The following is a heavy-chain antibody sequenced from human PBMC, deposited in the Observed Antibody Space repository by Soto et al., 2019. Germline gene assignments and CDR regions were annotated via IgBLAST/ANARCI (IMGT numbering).Heavy chain of an antibody. Sequence: QLQLQESGPGLVKPSQTLSLACTVSGGSFSSGGYYWSWIRQLPGKGLEWIGYIYSSGSTYYNPSLTSRFTISLDTSKNQFSLKLSSVTAADTAVYYCARATSFSGHHGYWGQGTLVTVSS. J-gene: IGHJ4*02. CDR1: GGSFSSGGYY. V-gene: IGHV4-31*03. D-gene: IGHD2-8*02. CDR3: ARATSFSGHHGY. CDR2: IYSSGST.